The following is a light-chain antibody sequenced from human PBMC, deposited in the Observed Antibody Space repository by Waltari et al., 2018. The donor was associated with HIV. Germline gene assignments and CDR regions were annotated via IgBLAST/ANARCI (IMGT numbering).Light chain of an antibody. Sequence: QSVLTQPPSASGTPGQRVTISCSGSSSNIGSNIVNWYQQLPGTAPKLLIYSNDQLPSGVPDRVSGSKSGTSASLAISGLQSEDEADYYCAAWDDSLNGWVFGGGTKLTVL. CDR3: AAWDDSLNGWV. CDR1: SSNIGSNI. J-gene: IGLJ3*02. CDR2: SND. V-gene: IGLV1-44*01.